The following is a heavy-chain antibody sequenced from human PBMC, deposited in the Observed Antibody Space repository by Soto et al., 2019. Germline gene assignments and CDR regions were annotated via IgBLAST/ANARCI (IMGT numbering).Heavy chain of an antibody. Sequence: EVQLVESGGGLVQPGGSLRLSCAGSGFALSSSWMHWVRQDPGKGLVWVSRINFDGSTTDYADSVRGRFTISRDNAKNTLYLEMSGLRVYETAVSPCARGSRGWSRFDYWGQGTLVTVSS. CDR1: GFALSSSW. CDR2: INFDGSTT. D-gene: IGHD6-19*01. V-gene: IGHV3-74*01. CDR3: ARGSRGWSRFDY. J-gene: IGHJ4*02.